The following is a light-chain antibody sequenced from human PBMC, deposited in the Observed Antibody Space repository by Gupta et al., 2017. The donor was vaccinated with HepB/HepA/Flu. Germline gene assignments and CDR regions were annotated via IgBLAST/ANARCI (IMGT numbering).Light chain of an antibody. Sequence: SALTQPASVSGSPGQSITISCTGTSSDVGGYNYVSWYQQHPGKAPKLMIYDVSNRPSGVSNRFSGSKSGNTASLTISGLQAEDEADYYCSSYRRSSTLVFGTGTKVTVL. CDR3: SSYRRSSTLV. CDR2: DVS. V-gene: IGLV2-14*03. J-gene: IGLJ1*01. CDR1: SSDVGGYNY.